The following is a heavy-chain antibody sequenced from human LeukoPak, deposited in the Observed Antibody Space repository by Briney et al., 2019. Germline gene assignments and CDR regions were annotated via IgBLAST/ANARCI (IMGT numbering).Heavy chain of an antibody. V-gene: IGHV3-49*04. CDR2: IRSKDHGGTT. CDR1: GSTFGNYY. Sequence: GGSLRLSCAASGSTFGNYYMSWVRQAPGKGLEWLSFIRSKDHGGTTEYAASVKGRFTISRDDSNSIAYLQMNSLIIEDTAVYFCTRDPHYYHGNPHDFWGQGTRVTVSS. J-gene: IGHJ4*02. D-gene: IGHD4-23*01. CDR3: TRDPHYYHGNPHDF.